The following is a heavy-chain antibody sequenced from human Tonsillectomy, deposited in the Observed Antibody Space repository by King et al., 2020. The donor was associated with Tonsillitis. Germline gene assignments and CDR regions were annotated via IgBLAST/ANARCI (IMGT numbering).Heavy chain of an antibody. CDR2: IWYDGSNK. V-gene: IGHV3-33*01. CDR3: VAYGDYQAFDI. CDR1: GFTFSNYG. J-gene: IGHJ3*02. Sequence: HVQLVQSGGGVVQPGRSLRLSCAASGFTFSNYGMHWVRQAPGKGLEWVAVIWYDGSNKYYADSVKGRFTISRDNSKNTLYLQMNSLRAEDTAVYYCVAYGDYQAFDIWGQGTMVTVSS. D-gene: IGHD4-17*01.